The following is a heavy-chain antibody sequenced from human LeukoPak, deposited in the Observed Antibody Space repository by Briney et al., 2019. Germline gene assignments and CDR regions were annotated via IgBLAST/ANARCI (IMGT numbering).Heavy chain of an antibody. Sequence: GGSLRLSCAASGFTFSNFVMSWVRQAPGKGLEWVSYIDGGGGSTNYADSVKGRFTISRDNSKNTLSLQMNSLRAEDTSVYYCARGQRRHIDMAPSFDYWGQGTLVTVSS. V-gene: IGHV3-23*01. D-gene: IGHD5-24*01. J-gene: IGHJ4*02. CDR1: GFTFSNFV. CDR2: IDGGGGST. CDR3: ARGQRRHIDMAPSFDY.